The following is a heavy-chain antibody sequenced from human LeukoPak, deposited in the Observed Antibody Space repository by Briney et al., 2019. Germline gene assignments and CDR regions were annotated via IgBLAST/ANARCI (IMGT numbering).Heavy chain of an antibody. V-gene: IGHV4-4*09. D-gene: IGHD6-6*01. CDR2: IYTSGST. CDR3: ARHFSSSSVAFDI. Sequence: SETLSLTCTVSGGSISSYYWSWIRQPPGKGLEWIGYIYTSGSTNYNPSLKSRVTIPVDTSKNQFSLKLSSVTAADTAVYYCARHFSSSSVAFDIWGQGTMVTVSS. CDR1: GGSISSYY. J-gene: IGHJ3*02.